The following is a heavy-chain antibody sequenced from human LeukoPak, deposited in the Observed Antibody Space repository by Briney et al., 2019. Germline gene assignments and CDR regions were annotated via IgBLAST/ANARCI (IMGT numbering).Heavy chain of an antibody. CDR3: ARYSNYAVDY. J-gene: IGHJ4*02. V-gene: IGHV1-18*01. Sequence: ASVKVSCKASGGTFSSYAISWVRQAPGQGLEWMGWISAYSGNTNYAQKLQGRVTMTTDTSTSTAYMELRSLRSDDTAVYYCARYSNYAVDYWGQGTLVTVSS. D-gene: IGHD4-11*01. CDR1: GGTFSSYA. CDR2: ISAYSGNT.